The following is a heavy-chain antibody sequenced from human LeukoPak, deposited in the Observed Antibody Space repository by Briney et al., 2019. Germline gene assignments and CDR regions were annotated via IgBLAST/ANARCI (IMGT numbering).Heavy chain of an antibody. D-gene: IGHD6-13*01. CDR3: VRPTAAAATADLDS. V-gene: IGHV3-30*03. CDR2: ISYSGGNK. CDR1: GFTFSNYG. Sequence: GGSLRLSCAASGFTFSNYGMHWVRQAPGKGLEWVAVISYSGGNKYYAESVKGRFTISRDNSKNTLYLQMNSLIPEDTAVYYCVRPTAAAATADLDSWGQGTLVTVSS. J-gene: IGHJ4*02.